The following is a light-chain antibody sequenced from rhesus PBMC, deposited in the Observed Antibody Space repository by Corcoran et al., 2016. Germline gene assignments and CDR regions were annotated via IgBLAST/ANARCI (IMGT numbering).Light chain of an antibody. CDR2: KAS. Sequence: DIQMTQSPSSLSASVGDKVTITCHASQGISSWLAWYQQKPGKAPRILIHKASSLQSGVPQMFRGSGSGTDYTLTIRSLQSEDFATYYCLQYISSPRTFGQGTKVEI. CDR1: QGISSW. CDR3: LQYISSPRT. J-gene: IGKJ1*01. V-gene: IGKV1-22*01.